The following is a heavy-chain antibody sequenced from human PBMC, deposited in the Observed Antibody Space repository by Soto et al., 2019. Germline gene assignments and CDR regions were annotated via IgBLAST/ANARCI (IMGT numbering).Heavy chain of an antibody. J-gene: IGHJ4*02. CDR2: INHSGST. CDR1: GGSFSCYY. D-gene: IGHD2-21*02. V-gene: IGHV4-34*01. CDR3: ARAALGVVVTASGNLDY. Sequence: SETLSLTCAVYGGSFSCYYWSWIRQPPGKGLEWIGEINHSGSTNYNPSLKSRVTISVDTSKNQFSLKLSSVTAADTAVYYCARAALGVVVTASGNLDYWGQGTLVTVSS.